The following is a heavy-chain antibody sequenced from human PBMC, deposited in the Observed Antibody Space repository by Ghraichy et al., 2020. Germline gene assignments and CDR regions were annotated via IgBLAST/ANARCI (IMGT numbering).Heavy chain of an antibody. Sequence: SQTLSLTCAVYGGSFSDYYWSWIRQPPGKGLEWIGEIKHSGSTNYNPSFKSRVTISVDTSKNQFSLKLSSVTAADTAVYYCARGRDHITSFGGVISPTHFDFWGQGTLVTVSS. D-gene: IGHD3-3*01. CDR3: ARGRDHITSFGGVISPTHFDF. V-gene: IGHV4-34*01. J-gene: IGHJ4*02. CDR1: GGSFSDYY. CDR2: IKHSGST.